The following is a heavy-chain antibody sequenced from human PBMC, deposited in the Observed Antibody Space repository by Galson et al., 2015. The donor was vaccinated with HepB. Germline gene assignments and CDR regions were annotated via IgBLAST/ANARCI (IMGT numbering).Heavy chain of an antibody. J-gene: IGHJ5*02. CDR3: AKDRGKAAAILS. CDR1: GFTFSSYG. CDR2: ISYDGSNK. V-gene: IGHV3-30*18. Sequence: SLRLSCAASGFTFSSYGMHWVRQAPGKGLEWVAVISYDGSNKYYADSVKGRFTISRDNSKNTLYLQMNSLRAEDTAVYYCAKDRGKAAAILSWGQGTLVTVSS. D-gene: IGHD2-2*02.